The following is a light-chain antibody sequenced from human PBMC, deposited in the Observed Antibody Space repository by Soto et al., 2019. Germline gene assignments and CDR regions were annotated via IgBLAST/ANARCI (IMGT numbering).Light chain of an antibody. Sequence: DIQMTQSPSTLSASVGDRVTITCRASQSLSGWLAWYQQKPGKAPKLLIYAASSLQTGVPSRFRGSESGTDFTLTISSLQPEDFATYYCQQSYRTPRTFGQGTKVDIK. CDR3: QQSYRTPRT. J-gene: IGKJ1*01. V-gene: IGKV1-39*01. CDR1: QSLSGW. CDR2: AAS.